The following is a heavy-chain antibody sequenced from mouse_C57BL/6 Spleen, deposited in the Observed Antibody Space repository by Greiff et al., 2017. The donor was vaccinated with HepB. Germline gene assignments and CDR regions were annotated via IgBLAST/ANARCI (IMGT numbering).Heavy chain of an antibody. CDR3: ARHNYGSSYDWFAY. CDR1: GFTFSDYY. J-gene: IGHJ3*01. Sequence: EVQLVESGGGLVQPGGSLKLSCAASGFTFSDYYMYWVRQTPEKRLEWVAYISNGGGSTYYPDTVKGRFTISRDNAKNTLYLQMSRLKSEDTAMYYCARHNYGSSYDWFAYWGQGTLVTVSA. D-gene: IGHD1-1*01. CDR2: ISNGGGST. V-gene: IGHV5-12*01.